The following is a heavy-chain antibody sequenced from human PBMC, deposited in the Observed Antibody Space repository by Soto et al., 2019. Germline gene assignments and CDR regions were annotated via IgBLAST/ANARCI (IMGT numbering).Heavy chain of an antibody. CDR1: GFTFSSYA. CDR3: AKGIKATVTPRRDGYFDL. Sequence: EVQLLESGGGLVQPGGSLRLSCAASGFTFSSYAMSWVRQAPGKGLEWVSVISGNGGSTYYADSVKVRFTISRDNSKNALYVQMNSARAEDTAVYYCAKGIKATVTPRRDGYFDLWGRGTLVTVSS. CDR2: ISGNGGST. D-gene: IGHD4-17*01. J-gene: IGHJ2*01. V-gene: IGHV3-23*01.